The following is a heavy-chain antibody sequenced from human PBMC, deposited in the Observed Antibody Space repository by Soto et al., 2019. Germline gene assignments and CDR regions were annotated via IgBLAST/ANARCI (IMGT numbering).Heavy chain of an antibody. V-gene: IGHV4-59*08. D-gene: IGHD5-12*01. CDR2: IYYTGST. CDR3: ARLGRWLQALDS. Sequence: QVQLQESGPGLVKPSETLSLTCTVSGGSISDYYWSWIRQPPGKGLEWVGYIYYTGSTTYNPSLKSRLTLSGDTSKNQFSLKLRSVSAADTAVYYCARLGRWLQALDSWGQGTLVTVSS. CDR1: GGSISDYY. J-gene: IGHJ4*02.